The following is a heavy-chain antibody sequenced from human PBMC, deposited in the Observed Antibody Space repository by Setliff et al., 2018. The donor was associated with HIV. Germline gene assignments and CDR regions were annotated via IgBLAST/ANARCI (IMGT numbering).Heavy chain of an antibody. CDR3: ARSGGGWYNWFDP. V-gene: IGHV1-69-2*01. Sequence: GASVKVSCKASGYIFSEFYIHWVQQAPGKGLEWVGRVNPEDGESIYAEKFQGRVTTTADTSTDTAYMELSSLRFDDTAVYYCARSGGGWYNWFDPWGQGTPVTVSS. CDR2: VNPEDGES. D-gene: IGHD3-16*01. CDR1: GYIFSEFY. J-gene: IGHJ5*02.